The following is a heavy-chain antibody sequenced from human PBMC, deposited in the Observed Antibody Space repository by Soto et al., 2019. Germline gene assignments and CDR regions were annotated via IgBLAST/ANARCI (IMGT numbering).Heavy chain of an antibody. CDR2: ISYDGSNK. D-gene: IGHD2-2*01. Sequence: PGGSLSLSCAASGFTFSSYARHWVRQAPGKGLECVAVISYDGSNKYYADSVKGRFTISRDNSKNTLYLQMNSLRAEDTAVYYCARIVVVPAAHPWNYGMDVWGQGTTVTVYS. CDR1: GFTFSSYA. V-gene: IGHV3-30-3*01. CDR3: ARIVVVPAAHPWNYGMDV. J-gene: IGHJ6*02.